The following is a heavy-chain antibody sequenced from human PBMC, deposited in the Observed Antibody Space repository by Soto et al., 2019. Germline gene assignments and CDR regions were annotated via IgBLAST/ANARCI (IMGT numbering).Heavy chain of an antibody. CDR3: ALNTYYYDSSGYDYFDY. D-gene: IGHD3-22*01. CDR1: GGTFSSYA. Sequence: QVQLVQSGAEVKKPGSSVKVSCKASGGTFSSYAISWVRQAPGQGLEWMGGIIPIFGTANYAQKFQGRVTITADESTSTAYMELSRLRSEDTSVYDCALNTYYYDSSGYDYFDYWGQGTLVTVSS. V-gene: IGHV1-69*01. CDR2: IIPIFGTA. J-gene: IGHJ4*02.